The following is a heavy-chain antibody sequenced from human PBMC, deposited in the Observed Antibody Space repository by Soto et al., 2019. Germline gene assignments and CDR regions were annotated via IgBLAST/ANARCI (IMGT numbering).Heavy chain of an antibody. CDR2: IYWNEDK. CDR1: GFSLSTSGVG. V-gene: IGHV2-5*01. J-gene: IGHJ4*02. CDR3: AHGHRGWEHETTFDS. D-gene: IGHD1-26*01. Sequence: QITLKESGPTLVKPTQTLTLTCTFSGFSLSTSGVGVSWIRQPPGKALEWLALIYWNEDKRYNPSLKSRLTFXTDXSXIQVVLTTPYMDPVDTATYYCAHGHRGWEHETTFDSGGEGTLVTVSS.